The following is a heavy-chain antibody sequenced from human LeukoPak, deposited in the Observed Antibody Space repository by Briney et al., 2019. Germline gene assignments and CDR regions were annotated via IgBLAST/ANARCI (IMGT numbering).Heavy chain of an antibody. CDR3: ARQLPTAAADTRGYFDY. D-gene: IGHD6-13*01. J-gene: IGHJ4*01. CDR1: GGSISNADYY. Sequence: SETLSLTCSASGGSISNADYYWGWIRQAPGKGLEWIGSMFYGGTNHYNPSLKSRATISVDTSKNQFSLKLTSVTAADAAIYYCARQLPTAAADTRGYFDYWGQGAVVTVSS. CDR2: MFYGGTN. V-gene: IGHV4-39*01.